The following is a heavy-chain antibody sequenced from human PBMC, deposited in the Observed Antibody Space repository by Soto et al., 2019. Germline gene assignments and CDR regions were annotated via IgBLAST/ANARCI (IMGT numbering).Heavy chain of an antibody. D-gene: IGHD3-10*01. V-gene: IGHV1-69*01. CDR1: GDTFSNFA. CDR2: IIPTFDTP. Sequence: QVQLVQSGAAVRKPGSSVKVSCKSSGDTFSNFAISWVRQAPGQGLEWMGRIIPTFDTPNYAQKFQGRLTITADESTSTAYMELSSLRSEDTALYYCARALTYYYNSGAYWGQGTLVTVSS. J-gene: IGHJ4*02. CDR3: ARALTYYYNSGAY.